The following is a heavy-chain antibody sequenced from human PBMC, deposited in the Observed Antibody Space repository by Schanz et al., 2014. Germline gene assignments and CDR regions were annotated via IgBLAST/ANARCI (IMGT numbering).Heavy chain of an antibody. D-gene: IGHD1-1*01. V-gene: IGHV1-2*02. CDR2: TNTNAGA. Sequence: QGHLVQSGAEAKEPGASVQVSCKASGYVFTAYYMHWVRQAPRQGVQQMGVTNTNAGAEFAQEFQGRISMTRDTSTATLYMELSSLTSDDKAVYFCARDVGRPGHFWYFDLWGRGTLVTVSS. CDR3: ARDVGRPGHFWYFDL. J-gene: IGHJ2*01. CDR1: GYVFTAYY.